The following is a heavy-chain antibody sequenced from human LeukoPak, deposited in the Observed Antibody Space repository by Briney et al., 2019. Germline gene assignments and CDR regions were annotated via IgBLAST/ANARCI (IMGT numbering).Heavy chain of an antibody. CDR2: IWYDGSNK. J-gene: IGHJ4*02. Sequence: GRSLRLSCAASGFTFSSYGMPWVRQAPGKGLEWVAVIWYDGSNKYYADSVKGRFTISRDNSKNTLYLQMNSLRAEDTAVYYCAREYPVDSSGWYRYYFDYWGQGTLVTVSS. V-gene: IGHV3-33*01. D-gene: IGHD6-19*01. CDR3: AREYPVDSSGWYRYYFDY. CDR1: GFTFSSYG.